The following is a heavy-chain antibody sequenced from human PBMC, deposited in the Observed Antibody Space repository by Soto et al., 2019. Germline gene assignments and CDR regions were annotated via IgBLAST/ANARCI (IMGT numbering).Heavy chain of an antibody. CDR3: ARQIYSGYDPFNWFDP. CDR1: GGSISSSSYY. J-gene: IGHJ5*02. V-gene: IGHV4-39*01. CDR2: IYYSGST. D-gene: IGHD5-12*01. Sequence: PSETLSLTCTVSGGSISSSSYYWGWIRQPPGKGLEWIGSIYYSGSTYYNPSLKSRVTISVDTSKNQFSLKLSSVTAADTAVYYCARQIYSGYDPFNWFDPWGQGTLVTV.